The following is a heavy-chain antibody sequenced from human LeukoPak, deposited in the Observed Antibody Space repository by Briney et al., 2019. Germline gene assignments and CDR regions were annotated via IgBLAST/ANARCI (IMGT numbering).Heavy chain of an antibody. CDR3: ARQGFCDFHFDT. Sequence: SETLSLTCTVSGGSISSSHYYLGRIRQPPGKGLEWLATIYYSGSTDYNTSLKSRITISADTSKKQFSLKLRSVTAADTAVYYCARQGFCDFHFDTWGQGTLVTVSS. D-gene: IGHD3-3*01. CDR2: IYYSGST. V-gene: IGHV4-39*01. CDR1: GGSISSSHYY. J-gene: IGHJ4*02.